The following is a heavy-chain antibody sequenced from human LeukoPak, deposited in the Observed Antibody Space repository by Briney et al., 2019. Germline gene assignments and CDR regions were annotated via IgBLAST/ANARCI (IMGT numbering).Heavy chain of an antibody. D-gene: IGHD3-10*01. CDR3: AKVRGSDAFDI. Sequence: SVKVSCRASGGTFSTLAINWVRQAPGQGLEWMGRIIPILGQTNYALKFQGRVTVTADESTNTAYMDLSGLRSEDTAVYYCAKVRGSDAFDIWGQGTLVAVSS. J-gene: IGHJ3*02. CDR2: IIPILGQT. CDR1: GGTFSTLA. V-gene: IGHV1-69*11.